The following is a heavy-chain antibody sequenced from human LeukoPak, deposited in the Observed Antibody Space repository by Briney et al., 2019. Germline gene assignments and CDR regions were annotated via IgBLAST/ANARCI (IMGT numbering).Heavy chain of an antibody. V-gene: IGHV3-74*03. Sequence: PGGSLRLSCAVSGFTYNPYWMHWVRQAPGKGLVWVARVHREGTTTAYADSVKGRFTISRDNAKNTLYLQMTNLRAEDTAVYYCARDSDWILFDYWGRGTLVTVSS. CDR3: ARDSDWILFDY. D-gene: IGHD3-9*01. CDR2: VHREGTTT. CDR1: GFTYNPYW. J-gene: IGHJ4*02.